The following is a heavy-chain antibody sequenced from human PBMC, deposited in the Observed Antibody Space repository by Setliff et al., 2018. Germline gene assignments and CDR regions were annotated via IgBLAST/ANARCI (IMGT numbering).Heavy chain of an antibody. CDR3: ARIAVVPGIMDASDM. V-gene: IGHV3-21*01. Sequence: GGSLRLSCAASGFTFSSYSMNWVRQAPGKGLEWVSSISSSSSYIYYADSVKGRFTISRDNAKISLYLQMSSLRAEDTSLYFCARIAVVPGIMDASDMWGQGTKVTVSS. CDR2: ISSSSSYI. D-gene: IGHD2-2*01. J-gene: IGHJ3*02. CDR1: GFTFSSYS.